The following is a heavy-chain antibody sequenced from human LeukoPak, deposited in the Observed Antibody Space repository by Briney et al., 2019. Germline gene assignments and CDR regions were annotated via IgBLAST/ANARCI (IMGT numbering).Heavy chain of an antibody. D-gene: IGHD3-9*01. J-gene: IGHJ4*02. Sequence: SETLSLTCTVSGGSISSSSYYWGWIRQPPGKGLEWIGSIYYSGSTYYNPSLKSRVTISVDTSKNQFSLKLSSVTAADTAVYYCARDPHYYDILTGLYYFDYWGQGTLVTVSS. CDR2: IYYSGST. CDR1: GGSISSSSYY. V-gene: IGHV4-39*07. CDR3: ARDPHYYDILTGLYYFDY.